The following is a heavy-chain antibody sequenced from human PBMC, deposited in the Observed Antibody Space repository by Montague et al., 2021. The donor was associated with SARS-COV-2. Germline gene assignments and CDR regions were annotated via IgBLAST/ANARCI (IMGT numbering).Heavy chain of an antibody. Sequence: SETLSLTCAVYGGSFSGNHWSWIRQPPGKGLEWIGEINHYGSTNYNPSLKSRVTMSVDTSKNQFSLKLSSVTAADTAVYYCARGLPVTTLFYYFGTDVWGQGTTVTVSS. V-gene: IGHV4-34*01. CDR1: GGSFSGNH. J-gene: IGHJ6*02. CDR2: INHYGST. CDR3: ARGLPVTTLFYYFGTDV. D-gene: IGHD4-11*01.